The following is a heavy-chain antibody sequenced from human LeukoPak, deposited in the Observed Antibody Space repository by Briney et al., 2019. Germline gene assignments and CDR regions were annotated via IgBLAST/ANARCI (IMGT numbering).Heavy chain of an antibody. J-gene: IGHJ2*01. D-gene: IGHD6-19*01. V-gene: IGHV4-61*01. CDR1: DASVSSGTYY. CDR3: AREHSSGWYLAQSDWYFDL. Sequence: KPSETLSLTCTVSDASVSSGTYYWSWIRQPPGKGLEWIGYIYYSGSTNYNPSLKSRVTISVDTSKNQFSLKLSSVTAADTAVYYCAREHSSGWYLAQSDWYFDLWGRGTLVTVSS. CDR2: IYYSGST.